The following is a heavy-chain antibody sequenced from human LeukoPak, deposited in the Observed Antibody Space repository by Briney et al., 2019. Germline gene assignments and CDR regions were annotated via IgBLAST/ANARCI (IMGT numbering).Heavy chain of an antibody. CDR3: ASQTGGYSYGYFDN. CDR2: ISAYNGNT. V-gene: IGHV1-18*01. CDR1: GYTFTSYG. D-gene: IGHD5-18*01. Sequence: ASVKVSCEASGYTFTSYGINWVRQAPGHGLEWMGWISAYNGNTNYAQKLQGRVTMTTDTSMSTAYMELRSLRYDDTAVYYCASQTGGYSYGYFDNWGQGTLVTVSS. J-gene: IGHJ4*02.